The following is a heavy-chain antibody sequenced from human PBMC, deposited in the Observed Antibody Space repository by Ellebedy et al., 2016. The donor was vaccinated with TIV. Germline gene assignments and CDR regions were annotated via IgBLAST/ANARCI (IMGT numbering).Heavy chain of an antibody. J-gene: IGHJ5*02. CDR3: TRNGAATGWGNWFDP. V-gene: IGHV4-4*02. CDR2: TYHRGDT. Sequence: SWVRQPPGKGLEWIGETYHRGDTNYSPSLRSRVTISLDTSNNQFSLTLTSVTAADTAGYYCTRNGAATGWGNWFDPWGQGTLVTVSS. D-gene: IGHD3-16*01.